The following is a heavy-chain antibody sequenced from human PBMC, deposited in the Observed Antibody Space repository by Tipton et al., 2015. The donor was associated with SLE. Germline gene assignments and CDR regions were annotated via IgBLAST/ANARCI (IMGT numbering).Heavy chain of an antibody. CDR1: GVSINDYY. CDR2: FYSSGVT. J-gene: IGHJ4*02. CDR3: ARTHLFSPFDF. D-gene: IGHD2-21*01. V-gene: IGHV4-59*01. Sequence: TLSLTCTVSGVSINDYYWSWIRQPPGKGLEWIGYFYSSGVTNYNPSLKSRVTISLDTSKNQFSLELSSVTAADTAVYYCARTHLFSPFDFWGQGPLVTVSS.